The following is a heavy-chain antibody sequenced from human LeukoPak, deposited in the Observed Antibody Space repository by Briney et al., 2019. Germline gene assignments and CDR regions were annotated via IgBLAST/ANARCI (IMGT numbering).Heavy chain of an antibody. CDR1: GGTFSSYA. D-gene: IGHD3-22*01. CDR3: ARDSSGGDYFDY. J-gene: IGHJ4*02. CDR2: ISAYNGNT. V-gene: IGHV1-18*01. Sequence: GASVKVSCKASGGTFSSYAISWVRQAPGQGLEWMGWISAYNGNTNYAQKLQGRVTMTTDTSTSTAYMELRSLRSDDTAVYYCARDSSGGDYFDYWGQGTLVTVSS.